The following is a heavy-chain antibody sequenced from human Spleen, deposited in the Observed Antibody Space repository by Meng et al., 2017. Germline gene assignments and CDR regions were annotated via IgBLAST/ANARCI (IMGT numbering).Heavy chain of an antibody. CDR1: GYTFTSYA. J-gene: IGHJ5*02. CDR3: ARDSRSVQP. D-gene: IGHD6-13*01. CDR2: NNTGSGDT. Sequence: ASVKVSCKASGYTFTSYAIHWVRQAPGQRLEWMGWNNTGSGDTKYSQKFQDRVTITRDTSESTAYMEMTSLRTEDTAVYYCARDSRSVQPWGQGTLVTVSS. V-gene: IGHV1-3*04.